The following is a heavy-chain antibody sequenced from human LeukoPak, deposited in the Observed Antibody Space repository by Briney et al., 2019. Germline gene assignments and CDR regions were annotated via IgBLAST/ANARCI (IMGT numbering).Heavy chain of an antibody. Sequence: ASVKVSCKASGGTFSSYAISWVRQAPGQGLEWMGGIIPIFGTANYAQKFQGRVTITTDESTSTAYMELSSLRSEDTAVYYCATPHYDFWSGSTGDYYYMDVWGKWTTVTVSS. V-gene: IGHV1-69*05. J-gene: IGHJ6*03. CDR1: GGTFSSYA. CDR3: ATPHYDFWSGSTGDYYYMDV. CDR2: IIPIFGTA. D-gene: IGHD3-3*01.